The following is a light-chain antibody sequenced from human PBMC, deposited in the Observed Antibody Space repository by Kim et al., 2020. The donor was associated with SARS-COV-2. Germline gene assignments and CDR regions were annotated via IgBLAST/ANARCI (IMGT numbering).Light chain of an antibody. CDR3: AVWDESLSGWL. Sequence: QSVLTQPPSASGTPGQRVTISCSGSSSNIGSDYVYWYQQLPGTAPKLFIYRNSQRPSGVPDRFSGPKSGTTASLAISGLRFEDEAEYYCAVWDESLSGWLFGGGTKVTVL. J-gene: IGLJ3*02. CDR1: SSNIGSDY. V-gene: IGLV1-47*01. CDR2: RNS.